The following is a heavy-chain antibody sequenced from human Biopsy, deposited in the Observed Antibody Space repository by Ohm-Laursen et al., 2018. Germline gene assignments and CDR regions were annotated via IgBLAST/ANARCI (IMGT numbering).Heavy chain of an antibody. CDR2: INAKTGDT. J-gene: IGHJ5*02. CDR3: TRGGYYYDSLAYYYWFDP. D-gene: IGHD3-22*01. CDR1: GYTFTAYH. V-gene: IGHV1-2*02. Sequence: SVKVSCKPSGYTFTAYHVHWVRQAPGQGLEWMGWINAKTGDTNYAQKFQGRVTMTRDTSISTAHVDLSSLRSDDTAVYYCTRGGYYYDSLAYYYWFDPWGQGTLVTVSS.